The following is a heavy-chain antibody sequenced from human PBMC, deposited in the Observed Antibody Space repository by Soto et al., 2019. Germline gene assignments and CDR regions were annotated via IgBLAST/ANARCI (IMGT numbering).Heavy chain of an antibody. D-gene: IGHD1-26*01. CDR3: ARDPKDLGDYFDY. CDR2: VYYSGST. J-gene: IGHJ4*02. V-gene: IGHV4-61*01. CDR1: GVSVNSGRYY. Sequence: NPSETLSLTCTVSGVSVNSGRYYWSWIRQPPGKGLEWIGYVYYSGSTNYNPSLKSRVTISVDTSKNQFSLKLTSVTAADTAVYYCARDPKDLGDYFDYWGQGTLVTVSS.